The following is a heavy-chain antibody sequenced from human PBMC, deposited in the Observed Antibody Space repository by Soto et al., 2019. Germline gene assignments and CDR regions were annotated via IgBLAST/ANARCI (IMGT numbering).Heavy chain of an antibody. D-gene: IGHD3-10*01. Sequence: PGESLKISCNGSGYSFTSYWISWVRQMPGKGLEWMGRIDPSDSYTNYSPSFQGHVTISADKSISTAYLQWSRMKASETAMYYCARVKLLWLGELTAYYYYYGMDVWGQGTTVTVSS. CDR2: IDPSDSYT. CDR1: GYSFTSYW. V-gene: IGHV5-10-1*01. J-gene: IGHJ6*02. CDR3: ARVKLLWLGELTAYYYYYGMDV.